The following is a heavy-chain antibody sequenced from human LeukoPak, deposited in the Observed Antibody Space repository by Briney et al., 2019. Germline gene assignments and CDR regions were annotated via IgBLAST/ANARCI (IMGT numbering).Heavy chain of an antibody. CDR1: GGSFNSYY. Sequence: SETLSLTCTVSGGSFNSYYWSWIRQPAGKGLEWIGRIYTSGSTNYNPSLKSRVTMSVDTSKNQFSLKLSSVTAAGTAVYYCAREAAAGTKDAFDIWGQGTMVTVSS. CDR2: IYTSGST. V-gene: IGHV4-4*07. J-gene: IGHJ3*02. D-gene: IGHD6-13*01. CDR3: AREAAAGTKDAFDI.